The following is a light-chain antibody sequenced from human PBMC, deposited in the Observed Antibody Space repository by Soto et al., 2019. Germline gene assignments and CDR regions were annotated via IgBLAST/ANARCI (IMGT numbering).Light chain of an antibody. V-gene: IGKV4-1*01. CDR2: WAS. CDR3: QQYYDTPWT. Sequence: DIVMTQSPDSLAVSLGERATINCKSSQSVLYSSNNKNYLAWYQRKPGQPPKLLIYWASTRESGVPDRFSGSGSGTNFTLTISSLQAEDVAVYYCQQYYDTPWTFGQGTKVEIE. CDR1: QSVLYSSNNKNY. J-gene: IGKJ1*01.